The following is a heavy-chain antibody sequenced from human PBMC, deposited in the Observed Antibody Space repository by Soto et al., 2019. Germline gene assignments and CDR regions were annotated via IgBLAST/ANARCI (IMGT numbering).Heavy chain of an antibody. J-gene: IGHJ6*02. CDR2: INHSGST. Sequence: SETLSLTCAVYGGSFSGYYWSWIRQPPGKGLEWIGEINHSGSTNYNPSLKSRVTISVDTSKNQFSLKLSSVTAADTAVYYCATGGVVVVPAAVNVFYSYYGMDVWGQGNTVTVSS. V-gene: IGHV4-34*01. CDR3: ATGGVVVVPAAVNVFYSYYGMDV. D-gene: IGHD2-2*01. CDR1: GGSFSGYY.